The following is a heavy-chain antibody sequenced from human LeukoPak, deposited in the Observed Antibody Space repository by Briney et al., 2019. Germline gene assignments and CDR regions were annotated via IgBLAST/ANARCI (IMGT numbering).Heavy chain of an antibody. CDR2: IYYSGTT. Sequence: SETLSLTCTVSGGSFSSSDYYWGWIRQPPGKGLEWIGSIYYSGTTYYNPSLKSRVTISVDTSKKQFSLKLSSVTAADTAVYYCARAWQQRYWFDPWGQGTLVTVSS. CDR3: ARAWQQRYWFDP. CDR1: GGSFSSSDYY. J-gene: IGHJ5*02. D-gene: IGHD6-13*01. V-gene: IGHV4-39*01.